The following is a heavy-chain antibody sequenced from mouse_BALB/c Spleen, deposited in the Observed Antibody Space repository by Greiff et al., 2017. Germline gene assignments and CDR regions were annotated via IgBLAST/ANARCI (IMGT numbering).Heavy chain of an antibody. V-gene: IGHV5-17*02. Sequence: EVKLMESGGGLVQPGGSRKLSCAASGFTFSSFGMHWVRQAPEKGLEWVAYISSGSSTIYYADTVKGRFTISRDNPKNTLFLQMTSLRSEDTAMYYCARLDYFDYWGQGTTLTVSS. CDR2: ISSGSSTI. CDR3: ARLDYFDY. J-gene: IGHJ2*01. CDR1: GFTFSSFG.